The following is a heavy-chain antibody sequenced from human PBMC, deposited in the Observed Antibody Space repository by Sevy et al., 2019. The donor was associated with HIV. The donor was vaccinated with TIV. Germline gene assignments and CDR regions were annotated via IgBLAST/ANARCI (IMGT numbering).Heavy chain of an antibody. CDR3: AREGCTKPHDY. D-gene: IGHD2-8*01. V-gene: IGHV3-23*01. Sequence: LTCAASGVTFSKYSMSWVRQPPGKGLEWVSTLSFGCGEINYADSVKGRFTISRDNSKSSVYLQMNNLRPEDTAVYYCAREGCTKPHDYWGQGTLVTVSS. CDR2: LSFGCGEI. CDR1: GVTFSKYS. J-gene: IGHJ4*02.